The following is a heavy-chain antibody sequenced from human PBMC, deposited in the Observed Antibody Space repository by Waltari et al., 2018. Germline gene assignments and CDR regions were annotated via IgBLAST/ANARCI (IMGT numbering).Heavy chain of an antibody. D-gene: IGHD3-16*01. CDR2: ISPIVGRA. V-gene: IGHV1-69*01. J-gene: IGHJ5*02. CDR3: ARDHGGFPPLQPNWFDP. CDR1: GGTFSSYA. Sequence: QVQLVQSGAEVKKPGSSVKVSCKASGGTFSSYAISWVRQAPGQGLEWMGGISPIVGRANDAQKCEGGVTITADESTSTAYMELSSLRAEDTAVYYCARDHGGFPPLQPNWFDPWGQGTLVTVSS.